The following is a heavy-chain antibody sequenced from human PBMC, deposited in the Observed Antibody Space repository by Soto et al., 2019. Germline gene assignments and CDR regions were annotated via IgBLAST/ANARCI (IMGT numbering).Heavy chain of an antibody. V-gene: IGHV3-23*01. CDR2: VSGSGGNT. Sequence: GGSLRLSCAASGFTFSSYAMSWVRQAPGKGLEWVSAVSGSGGNTYYADSVKGRFTISRDNSKNMLYLQLNSLRAEDTAVYYCAKARSGYDILTGYRPLDYWGQGTLVTVSS. CDR1: GFTFSSYA. J-gene: IGHJ4*02. D-gene: IGHD3-9*01. CDR3: AKARSGYDILTGYRPLDY.